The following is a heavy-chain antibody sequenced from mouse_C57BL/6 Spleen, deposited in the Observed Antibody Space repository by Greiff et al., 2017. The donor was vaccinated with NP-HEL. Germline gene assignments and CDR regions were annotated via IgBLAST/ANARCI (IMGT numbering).Heavy chain of an antibody. V-gene: IGHV1-82*01. CDR2: IYPGDGDT. CDR1: GYAFSSSW. J-gene: IGHJ2*01. CDR3: ARRAYDYATGGDY. D-gene: IGHD2-4*01. Sequence: QVQLQQSGPELVKPGASVKISCKASGYAFSSSWMNWVKQRPGKGLEWIGRIYPGDGDTNYNGKFKGRATLTADKSSSTAYMQLSSLTSDDSAVYFCARRAYDYATGGDYWGQGTTLTVSS.